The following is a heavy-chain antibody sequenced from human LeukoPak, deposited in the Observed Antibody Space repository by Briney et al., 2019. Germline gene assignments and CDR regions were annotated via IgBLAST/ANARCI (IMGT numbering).Heavy chain of an antibody. V-gene: IGHV3-30*02. Sequence: PGGSLRLSCAASGFSFSSCGMYWVRQAPGKGLEWVAFIRYDGNEESYADSVKGRFTISRDNSKNILYLQMNSLRTEDTAVYYCATWAATILGTDYWGQGTLVTVSS. CDR3: ATWAATILGTDY. D-gene: IGHD3-3*01. CDR2: IRYDGNEE. CDR1: GFSFSSCG. J-gene: IGHJ4*02.